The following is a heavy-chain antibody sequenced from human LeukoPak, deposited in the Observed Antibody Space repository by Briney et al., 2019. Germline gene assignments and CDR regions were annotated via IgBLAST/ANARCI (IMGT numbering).Heavy chain of an antibody. V-gene: IGHV3-23*01. J-gene: IGHJ3*02. Sequence: GGSLRLSSAASGFTFSSYAMSWVRQAPGKGLEWVSAISGSGGSTYYADSVKGRFTISRDNSKNTLYLQMNSLRAEDTAVYYCAKDRTLYDAFDIWGQGTMVTVSS. D-gene: IGHD2-8*01. CDR1: GFTFSSYA. CDR3: AKDRTLYDAFDI. CDR2: ISGSGGST.